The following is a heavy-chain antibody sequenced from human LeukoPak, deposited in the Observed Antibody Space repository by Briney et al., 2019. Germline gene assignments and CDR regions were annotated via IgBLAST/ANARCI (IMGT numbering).Heavy chain of an antibody. CDR2: ISGSGANT. D-gene: IGHD3-22*01. CDR3: AKDGKYFYDSSGYSFDY. CDR1: GFTFSSCA. Sequence: PGGSLRLSCGASGFTFSSCAMSWVRQAPGKGLEWVSTISGSGANTYYAGSVKGRFTSSRDNSKNTLYLQMNSLRAEDTAVYYCAKDGKYFYDSSGYSFDYWGQGTLVTVSS. V-gene: IGHV3-23*01. J-gene: IGHJ4*02.